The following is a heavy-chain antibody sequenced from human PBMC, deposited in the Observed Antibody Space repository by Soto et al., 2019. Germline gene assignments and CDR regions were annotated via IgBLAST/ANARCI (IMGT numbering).Heavy chain of an antibody. J-gene: IGHJ4*02. D-gene: IGHD6-25*01. CDR3: ARFTRGSSGDY. CDR2: IKEDGSDK. Sequence: EVQLVESGGDLVQPGGSLRLSCVASGFTFNTYWMSWVRQAPGKGLEWVANIKEDGSDKYYVDSVKGQFTISRDNAKNLLYLQMNSLGAGDTAMYYCARFTRGSSGDYWGQGTLVTVSS. CDR1: GFTFNTYW. V-gene: IGHV3-7*01.